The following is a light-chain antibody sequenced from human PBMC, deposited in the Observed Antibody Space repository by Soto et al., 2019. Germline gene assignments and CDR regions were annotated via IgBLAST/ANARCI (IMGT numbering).Light chain of an antibody. Sequence: DIQMTQSPSSLSASVGDRVTITCRASQSIGKYLNWYQAKPGKAPKLLVYEASTLESGVPSRFSGSGSGTDFTLTISSLQPEDSATYYCQQSYGSPPFTFGPGTRVDI. V-gene: IGKV1-39*01. J-gene: IGKJ3*01. CDR2: EAS. CDR1: QSIGKY. CDR3: QQSYGSPPFT.